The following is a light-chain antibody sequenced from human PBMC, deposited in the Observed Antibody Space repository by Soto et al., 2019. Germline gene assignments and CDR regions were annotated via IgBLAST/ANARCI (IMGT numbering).Light chain of an antibody. J-gene: IGLJ3*02. CDR1: SSNIGAGFD. CDR2: GNN. V-gene: IGLV1-40*01. Sequence: QSVLTQPPSVSGAPGQRVTISCTGSSSNIGAGFDVHWYQQFPGTAPQLLIFGNNNRPSGVPDRFSGSKSGTSASLAITGLQAEDEADYYCQSYDISLSASSPSWVFGGGTKLTV. CDR3: QSYDISLSASSPSWV.